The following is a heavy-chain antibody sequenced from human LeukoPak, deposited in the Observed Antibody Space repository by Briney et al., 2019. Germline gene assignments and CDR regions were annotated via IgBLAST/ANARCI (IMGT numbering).Heavy chain of an antibody. CDR3: ARDDCSGGSCYFDY. V-gene: IGHV1-3*01. J-gene: IGHJ4*02. CDR2: INAGNGNT. D-gene: IGHD2-15*01. CDR1: GYTFTSYA. Sequence: GVSVKVSCKASGYTFTSYAMHWVRQAPGQRLEWMGWINAGNGNTKYSQKFQGRVTITRDTSASTAYMELSSLRSEDTAVYYCARDDCSGGSCYFDYWGQGTLVTVSS.